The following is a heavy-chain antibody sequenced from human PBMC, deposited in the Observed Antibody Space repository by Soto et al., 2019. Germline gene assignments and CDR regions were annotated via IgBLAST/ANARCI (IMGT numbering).Heavy chain of an antibody. D-gene: IGHD2-15*01. J-gene: IGHJ3*02. CDR2: IGGGGEYT. CDR1: GFTSGKYA. CDR3: AKDEGAANGRADAFDI. Sequence: EVQLLESGGCLVQPGGSLTLTCIVSGFTSGKYAMSWVRQAPGKGLEWVSEIGGGGEYTNYADSVRGRFTMSRDNSKNTLYLHMSSLKVEDTAVYYCAKDEGAANGRADAFDIWGQGTVVTVSS. V-gene: IGHV3-23*01.